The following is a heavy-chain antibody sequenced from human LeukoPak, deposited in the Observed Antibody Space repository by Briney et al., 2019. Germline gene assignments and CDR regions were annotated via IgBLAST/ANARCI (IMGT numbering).Heavy chain of an antibody. Sequence: PSETLSLTCTVSGGSISSYYWSWIRQPPGKGLEWIGYIYYSGSTNYNPSLKSRVTISVDTSKNQFSLKLSSVTAADTAVYYCARSPYSSSWYQLPYYFDHWGQGTLVTVSS. D-gene: IGHD6-13*01. CDR3: ARSPYSSSWYQLPYYFDH. CDR1: GGSISSYY. J-gene: IGHJ4*02. CDR2: IYYSGST. V-gene: IGHV4-59*01.